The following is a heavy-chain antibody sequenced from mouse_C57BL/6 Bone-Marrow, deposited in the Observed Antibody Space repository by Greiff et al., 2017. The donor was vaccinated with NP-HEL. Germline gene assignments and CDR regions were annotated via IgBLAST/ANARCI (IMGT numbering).Heavy chain of an antibody. CDR1: GYTFTDYY. CDR3: ATLYYYGSSYGYFDV. V-gene: IGHV1-19*01. Sequence: VQLKQSGPVLVKPGASVKMSCKASGYTFTDYYMNWVKQSHGKSLEWIGVINPYNGGTSYNQKFKGKATLTVDKSSSTAYMELNSLTSEDSAVYYCATLYYYGSSYGYFDVWGTGTTVTVSS. CDR2: INPYNGGT. J-gene: IGHJ1*03. D-gene: IGHD1-1*01.